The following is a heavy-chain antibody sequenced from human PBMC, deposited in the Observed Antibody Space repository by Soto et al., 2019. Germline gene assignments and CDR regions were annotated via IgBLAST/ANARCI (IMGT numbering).Heavy chain of an antibody. V-gene: IGHV3-23*01. CDR1: GFTFNVYA. J-gene: IGHJ6*02. CDR2: VIFIGCST. Sequence: PGGSLRLSCAATGFTFNVYAMTRVRQAPGEGVGWVSVVIFIGCSTYSADSVKGRFTISRDNSKNTLFLQMNSLRAEDTAVYYCASLGVGDWANYYYYYGMDVWGQGTTVTVSS. CDR3: ASLGVGDWANYYYYYGMDV. D-gene: IGHD2-21*02.